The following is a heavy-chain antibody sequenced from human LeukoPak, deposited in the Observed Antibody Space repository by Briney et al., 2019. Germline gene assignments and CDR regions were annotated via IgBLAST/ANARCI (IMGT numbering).Heavy chain of an antibody. J-gene: IGHJ4*02. CDR3: ARAGYGDPHFDF. V-gene: IGHV3-33*01. CDR2: IWYDGSNK. D-gene: IGHD4-17*01. Sequence: PGGSLRLSCAASGFTSSNYGMHWVRQAPGKGLEWVAAIWYDGSNKYYGDSVKGRFTISRDNSKNTLYLQMNSLRAKDTAAYYCARAGYGDPHFDFWGQGTLVTVSS. CDR1: GFTSSNYG.